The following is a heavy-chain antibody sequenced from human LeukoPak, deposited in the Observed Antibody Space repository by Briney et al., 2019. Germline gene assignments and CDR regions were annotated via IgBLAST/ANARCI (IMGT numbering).Heavy chain of an antibody. CDR1: GGYISSYY. CDR2: ISYSGST. Sequence: PSETLSLTCTVSGGYISSYYWSWIRQPPGMGLEWIGYISYSGSTNYNPSLKSRVTMSVDTSKNQFSLKLSSVTAADTAVYYCARGLDGDYDYYYYYMDVWGKGTTVTISS. CDR3: ARGLDGDYDYYYYYMDV. J-gene: IGHJ6*03. D-gene: IGHD4-17*01. V-gene: IGHV4-59*12.